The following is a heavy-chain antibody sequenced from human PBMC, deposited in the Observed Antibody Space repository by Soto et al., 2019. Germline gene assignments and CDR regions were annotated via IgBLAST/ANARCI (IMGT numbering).Heavy chain of an antibody. CDR2: IYPGDSDT. Sequence: GESLKNSCKGSGYTFTSYWIAWVRQMPGKGLEWMGIIYPGDSDTIYSPSFQGQVTISADKSINTAYLQWSSLKASDTAMYYCERQGYSRGPPNAIHVRGQATTVS. CDR3: ERQGYSRGPPNAIHV. V-gene: IGHV5-51*01. CDR1: GYTFTSYW. D-gene: IGHD2-8*01. J-gene: IGHJ6*02.